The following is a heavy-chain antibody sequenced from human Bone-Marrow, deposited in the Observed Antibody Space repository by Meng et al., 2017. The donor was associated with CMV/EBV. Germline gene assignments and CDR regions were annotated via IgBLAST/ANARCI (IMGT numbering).Heavy chain of an antibody. CDR2: ISAYDGNT. CDR1: GYTVRTFG. D-gene: IGHD7-27*01. J-gene: IGHJ5*02. Sequence: CKATGYTVRTFGMAWMRQAPGQGPEWMGWISAYDGNTNYAQNFQGRVTMTTDTSTTTAYMELKSLGLDDTAVYYCARSGDGNWFDPWGQGTLVTVSS. V-gene: IGHV1-18*01. CDR3: ARSGDGNWFDP.